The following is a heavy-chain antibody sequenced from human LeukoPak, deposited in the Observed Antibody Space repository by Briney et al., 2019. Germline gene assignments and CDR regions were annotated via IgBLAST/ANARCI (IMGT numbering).Heavy chain of an antibody. CDR1: GGSISRSIYY. J-gene: IGHJ5*02. CDR3: ARSGVHDWFDP. V-gene: IGHV4-39*07. D-gene: IGHD1-1*01. CDR2: IYYSGST. Sequence: NPSETLSLTCTVSGGSISRSIYYWGWIRQPPGKGLEWIGSIYYSGSTNYNPSLKSRVTMSVDTSKNQFSLKLSSVTAADTAVYYCARSGVHDWFDPWGQGTLVTVSS.